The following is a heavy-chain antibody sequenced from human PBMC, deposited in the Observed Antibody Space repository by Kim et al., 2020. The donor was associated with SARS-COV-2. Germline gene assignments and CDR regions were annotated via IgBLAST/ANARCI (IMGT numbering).Heavy chain of an antibody. CDR1: GFTFNNYF. CDR3: ARRITMGPRLDN. Sequence: GGSLRLSCAASGFTFNNYFMTWVRQAPGKGLEWVANINEDESEKNYVDSVKGHFTISRDNAKNLLFLQMRSLRAEDTAVYYCARRITMGPRLDNWGQGTLVTVYS. J-gene: IGHJ4*02. CDR2: INEDESEK. D-gene: IGHD3-10*01. V-gene: IGHV3-7*01.